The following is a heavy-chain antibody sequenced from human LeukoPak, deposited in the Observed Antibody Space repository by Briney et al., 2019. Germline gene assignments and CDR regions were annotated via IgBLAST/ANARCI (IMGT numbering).Heavy chain of an antibody. Sequence: GGSLRLSCAASGFTFSSYAMSWVRQAPGKGLEWVSAISGSGGSTYYADSVKGRFTISRDNSKNTLYLQMDSLRAEDTAVYYCARGGYSSSWYHFDYWGQGTLVTVSS. CDR1: GFTFSSYA. J-gene: IGHJ4*02. V-gene: IGHV3-23*01. CDR2: ISGSGGST. CDR3: ARGGYSSSWYHFDY. D-gene: IGHD6-13*01.